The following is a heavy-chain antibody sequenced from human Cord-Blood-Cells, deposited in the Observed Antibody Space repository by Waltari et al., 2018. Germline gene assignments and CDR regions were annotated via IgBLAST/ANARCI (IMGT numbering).Heavy chain of an antibody. CDR3: ARIPAAAGYYYYYYMDV. CDR2: IIPIFGTA. D-gene: IGHD6-13*01. J-gene: IGHJ6*03. Sequence: QVQLVLSGAEVKKPGSSVKVSCKASGGPCSSYAITWVRPAPGQGLEWMGGIIPIFGTANYEQKFQGRVTITADESTSTAYMELSSLRSEDTAVYYCARIPAAAGYYYYYYMDVWGKGTTVTVSS. CDR1: GGPCSSYA. V-gene: IGHV1-69*01.